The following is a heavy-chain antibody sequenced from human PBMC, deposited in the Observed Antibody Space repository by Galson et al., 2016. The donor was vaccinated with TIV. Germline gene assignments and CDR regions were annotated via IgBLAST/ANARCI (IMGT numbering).Heavy chain of an antibody. J-gene: IGHJ5*02. CDR3: AREMGGPLTATRLYNWFDL. CDR2: IWYDGNTK. CDR1: GFTFSSYG. V-gene: IGHV3-33*01. D-gene: IGHD2-15*01. Sequence: SLRLSCAASGFTFSSYGMHWVRQAPGKGLEWVGVIWYDGNTKNYADFARGQFTISRDNTKNTLYLQMKSLRVEDTAVYYCAREMGGPLTATRLYNWFDLWGQGTLVTVSS.